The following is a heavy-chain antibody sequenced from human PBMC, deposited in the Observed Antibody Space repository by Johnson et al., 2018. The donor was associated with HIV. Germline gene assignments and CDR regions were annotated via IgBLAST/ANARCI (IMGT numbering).Heavy chain of an antibody. J-gene: IGHJ3*02. Sequence: VQLVESGGGVVRPGGSLRLSCAASGFTVSSNYMNWVRQAPGKGLEWVSIIYSGGSTYYADSVKGRFTISRDNSKNTLYLQMNSLRADDTAVYYCAKDLRVFDWFNAYDAFDIWGQGTLVTVSS. CDR3: AKDLRVFDWFNAYDAFDI. CDR2: IYSGGST. D-gene: IGHD3-9*01. V-gene: IGHV3-66*01. CDR1: GFTVSSNY.